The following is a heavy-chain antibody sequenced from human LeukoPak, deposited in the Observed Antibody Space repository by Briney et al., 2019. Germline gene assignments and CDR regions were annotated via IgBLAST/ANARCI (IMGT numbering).Heavy chain of an antibody. D-gene: IGHD6-19*01. CDR1: GFTFSSYS. Sequence: GGSLRLSCAASGFTFSSYSMNWVRQAPGKGLEWVSSISSSSSYIYYADSVKGRFTVSRDNAKNSLYLQMNSLRAEDTAVYYCARDRAYSSGWHSDDFDIWGQGTMVTVSS. V-gene: IGHV3-21*01. CDR2: ISSSSSYI. J-gene: IGHJ3*02. CDR3: ARDRAYSSGWHSDDFDI.